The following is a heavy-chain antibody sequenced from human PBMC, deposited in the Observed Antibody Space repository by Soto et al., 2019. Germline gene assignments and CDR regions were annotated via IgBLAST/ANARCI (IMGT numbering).Heavy chain of an antibody. CDR1: GFTFSSYL. V-gene: IGHV3-74*01. CDR2: ITGDGSDT. J-gene: IGHJ4*02. CDR3: TRYPTFDY. Sequence: GGSLRLSCAASGFTFSSYLMHWVRQTPGKGLVWVSRITGDGSDTIYEDSVKGRFTISRDNARNTVYLQMNSLRAEDTAVYYCTRYPTFDYWGQGTLVTVSS.